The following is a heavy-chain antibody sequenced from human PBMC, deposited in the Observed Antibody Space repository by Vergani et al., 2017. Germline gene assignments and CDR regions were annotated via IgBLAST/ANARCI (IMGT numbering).Heavy chain of an antibody. CDR2: ISGSGGST. CDR1: GFTFSSYA. D-gene: IGHD5-18*01. V-gene: IGHV3-23*01. CDR3: AREFGYSYPYDFDY. J-gene: IGHJ4*02. Sequence: EVQLLESGGGLVQPGGSLRLSCAASGFTFSSYAMSWVRQAPGKGLEWVSAISGSGGSTYYADSVKGRYTLSRDNSKTTLYLQMNSLRAEDTAVYYCAREFGYSYPYDFDYWGQGTLVTVSS.